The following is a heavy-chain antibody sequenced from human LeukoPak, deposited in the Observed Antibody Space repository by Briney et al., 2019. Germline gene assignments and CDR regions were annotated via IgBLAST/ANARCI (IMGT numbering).Heavy chain of an antibody. CDR2: ISYDGSNK. Sequence: PGRSLRLSCAASGFTFSSYAMHWVRQAPGKGLEWVAVISYDGSNKYYADSVKGRFTISRDNSKNTLYLQMNSLRAEDTAVYYCAKDAGGYSSSLYWGQGTLVTVSS. CDR3: AKDAGGYSSSLY. V-gene: IGHV3-30-3*01. J-gene: IGHJ4*02. D-gene: IGHD6-13*01. CDR1: GFTFSSYA.